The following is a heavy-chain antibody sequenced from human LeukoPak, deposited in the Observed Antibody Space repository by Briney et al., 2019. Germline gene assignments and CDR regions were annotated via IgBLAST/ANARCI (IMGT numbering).Heavy chain of an antibody. CDR2: INHSGST. Sequence: SETLSLTCAVYGGSFSGYYWSWLRQPPGKGLEWIGEINHSGSTNYNPSLKSRVTISVDTSKNQFSLKLSSVTAADTAVYYCARVLGYCTNGVCPRAFDIWGQGTMVTVSS. CDR1: GGSFSGYY. V-gene: IGHV4-34*01. D-gene: IGHD2-8*01. J-gene: IGHJ3*02. CDR3: ARVLGYCTNGVCPRAFDI.